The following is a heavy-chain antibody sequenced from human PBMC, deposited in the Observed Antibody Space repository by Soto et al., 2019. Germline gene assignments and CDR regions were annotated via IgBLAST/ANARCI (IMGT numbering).Heavy chain of an antibody. J-gene: IGHJ3*02. CDR2: INPNSGGT. V-gene: IGHV1-2*02. CDR1: GYTFTGYY. D-gene: IGHD3-22*01. CDR3: ARDYYDSSGYDPLGAFDI. Sequence: GASVKVSCKASGYTFTGYYMHWVRQAPGLGLEWMGWINPNSGGTNYAQKFQGRVTMTRDTSISTAYMELSRLRSDDTAVYYCARDYYDSSGYDPLGAFDIRGQGTMVTVSS.